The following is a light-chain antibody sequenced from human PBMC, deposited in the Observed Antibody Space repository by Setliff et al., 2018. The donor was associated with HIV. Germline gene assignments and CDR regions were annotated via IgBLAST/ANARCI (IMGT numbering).Light chain of an antibody. J-gene: IGLJ1*01. CDR1: SSDIGTFTF. CDR3: SSYRRNSLYV. Sequence: QSVLTQPASVSGSPGQSITISCTGTSSDIGTFTFVSWYQQYPGKAPKLLIYEVTERPSGISARFSGFKSGNTASLTISGLQAEDEADYYCSSYRRNSLYVFGSGTKVTVL. V-gene: IGLV2-14*03. CDR2: EVT.